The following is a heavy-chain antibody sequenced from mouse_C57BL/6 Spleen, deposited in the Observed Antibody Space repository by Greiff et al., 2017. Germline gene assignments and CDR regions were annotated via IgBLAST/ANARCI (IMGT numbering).Heavy chain of an antibody. CDR3: AIRPPRYDYDGVDY. V-gene: IGHV1-22*01. CDR1: GYTFTDYN. J-gene: IGHJ2*01. CDR2: INPNNGGT. D-gene: IGHD2-4*01. Sequence: EVQLQQSGPELVKPGASVKMSCKASGYTFTDYNMHWVKQSHGKSLEWIGYINPNNGGTSDNQKFKGKATLTVNKSASTAYMELRSLTSEDSAVYYCAIRPPRYDYDGVDYWGQGTTLTVSS.